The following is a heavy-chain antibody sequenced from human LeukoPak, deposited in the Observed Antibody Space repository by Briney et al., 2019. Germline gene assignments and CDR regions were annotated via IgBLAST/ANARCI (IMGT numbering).Heavy chain of an antibody. Sequence: ASVKVSCKASGYTFTGYYMHWVRQAPGQGLEWMGWINPNSGGTNYAQKFQGRVTMTRDTSISTAYMELSRLRSDDTAVYYCARDPRESPYYYYYMDVWGKGTMVTVSS. V-gene: IGHV1-2*02. D-gene: IGHD5-24*01. J-gene: IGHJ6*03. CDR1: GYTFTGYY. CDR3: ARDPRESPYYYYYMDV. CDR2: INPNSGGT.